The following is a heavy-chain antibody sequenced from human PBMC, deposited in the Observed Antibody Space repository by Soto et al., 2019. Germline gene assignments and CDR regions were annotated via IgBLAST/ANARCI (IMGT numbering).Heavy chain of an antibody. CDR3: ARVFTYYYDSSGYYFDY. J-gene: IGHJ4*02. CDR2: ISSSSSYI. V-gene: IGHV3-21*01. D-gene: IGHD3-22*01. CDR1: GFTFSSYS. Sequence: GGSLRLSCAAPGFTFSSYSMNWVRQAPGKGLEWVSSISSSSSYIYYADSVKGRFTISRDNAKNSLYLQMNSLRAEDTAVYYCARVFTYYYDSSGYYFDYWGQGTLVTVSS.